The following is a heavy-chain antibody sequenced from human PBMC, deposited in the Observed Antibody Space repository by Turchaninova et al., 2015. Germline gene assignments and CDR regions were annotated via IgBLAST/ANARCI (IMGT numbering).Heavy chain of an antibody. D-gene: IGHD2-15*01. Sequence: EVHLLEAGGGLVQPGGSLRLSCAASGFNFSSYAMRWFRPPPGTGLDWVSGFCVRGGTTYYPGSGKGRFTISRDDSKNTLYLQMNSLGAEDTAVYYCAKVRYCSGGWCYYFDNWGQGTLVTVSS. CDR3: AKVRYCSGGWCYYFDN. CDR1: GFNFSSYA. V-gene: IGHV3-23*01. CDR2: FCVRGGTT. J-gene: IGHJ4*02.